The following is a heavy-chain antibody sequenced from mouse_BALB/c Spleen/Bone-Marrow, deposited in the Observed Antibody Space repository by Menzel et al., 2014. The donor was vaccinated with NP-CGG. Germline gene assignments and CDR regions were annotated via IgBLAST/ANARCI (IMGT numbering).Heavy chain of an antibody. CDR1: GYTFSSYW. Sequence: LVEPGAELMRPGASVKISCKATGYTFSSYWIEWVKQRPGHGLEWIGEILPGSGSTNYNEKFKGKATFTADTSSNTAYMQLSSLTSEDSAVYYCARRVTTANYWGQGTTLTVSS. J-gene: IGHJ2*01. CDR3: ARRVTTANY. CDR2: ILPGSGST. D-gene: IGHD1-2*01. V-gene: IGHV1-9*01.